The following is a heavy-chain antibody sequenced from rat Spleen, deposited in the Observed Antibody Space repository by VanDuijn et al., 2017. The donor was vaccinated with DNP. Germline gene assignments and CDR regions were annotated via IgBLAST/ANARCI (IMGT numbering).Heavy chain of an antibody. CDR1: GFTFSTYW. Sequence: EVQLVESGGGLVQPGRSLKLSCAASGFTFSTYWMTWVRQVPGKGLEWLASITPSGGNTYFPDSVKGRFTISRNNAKNTLYLQMNSLRFDDTATYYCARLLAGRSYYFDYWGQGVMVTVSS. V-gene: IGHV5S23*01. CDR3: ARLLAGRSYYFDY. J-gene: IGHJ2*01. CDR2: ITPSGGNT. D-gene: IGHD1-4*01.